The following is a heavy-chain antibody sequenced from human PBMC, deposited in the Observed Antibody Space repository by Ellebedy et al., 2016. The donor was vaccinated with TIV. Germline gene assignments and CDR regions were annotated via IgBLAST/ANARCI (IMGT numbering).Heavy chain of an antibody. CDR2: IGSSGSTI. CDR1: GFTISNFG. J-gene: IGHJ5*02. CDR3: ARGRWFDP. Sequence: PGGSLRLSCAASGFTISNFGMSWIRQALGKGLEWVSYIGSSGSTIYYADSVKGRFTISRDNAKNSLSLQMNSLRAEDTAVYYCARGRWFDPWGQGTLVTVSS. V-gene: IGHV3-11*01.